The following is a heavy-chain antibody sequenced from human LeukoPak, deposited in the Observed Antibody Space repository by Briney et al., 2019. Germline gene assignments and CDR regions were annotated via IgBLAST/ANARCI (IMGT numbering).Heavy chain of an antibody. D-gene: IGHD4-17*01. Sequence: SETLSLTCTVSGGSISSSSYHWGWIRQPPGKKLEWIGSIYFGGSTYYNPSLKSRVTISVDKSKNQFSLKLSSVTAADTAVYYCARTDYGDYVFAFDIWGQGTMVTVSS. J-gene: IGHJ3*02. CDR2: IYFGGST. CDR3: ARTDYGDYVFAFDI. CDR1: GGSISSSSYH. V-gene: IGHV4-39*07.